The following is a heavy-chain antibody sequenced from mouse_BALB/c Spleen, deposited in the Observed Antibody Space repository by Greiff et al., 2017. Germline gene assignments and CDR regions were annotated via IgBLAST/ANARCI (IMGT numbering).Heavy chain of an antibody. J-gene: IGHJ1*01. CDR3: ARSYWYFDV. Sequence: DVMLVESGGGLVQPGGSLRLSCATSGFTFSDFYMEWVRQPPGKRLEWIAASRNKANDYTTEYSASVKGRFIVSRDTSQSILYLQMNALRAEDTAIYYCARSYWYFDVWGAGTTVTVSS. CDR2: SRNKANDYTT. V-gene: IGHV7-1*02. CDR1: GFTFSDFY.